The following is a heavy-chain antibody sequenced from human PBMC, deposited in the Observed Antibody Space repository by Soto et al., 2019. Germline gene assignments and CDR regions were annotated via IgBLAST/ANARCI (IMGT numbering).Heavy chain of an antibody. V-gene: IGHV4-39*01. D-gene: IGHD2-2*01. Sequence: SETLSLTCTVSGGSISSSSYYWGWIRQPPGKGLEWIGSIYYSGSTYYNPSLKSRVTISVGTSKNQFSLKLSSVTAADTAVYYCARRGVVVPAAIRGGWFDPWGQGTLVTVSS. CDR2: IYYSGST. CDR1: GGSISSSSYY. CDR3: ARRGVVVPAAIRGGWFDP. J-gene: IGHJ5*02.